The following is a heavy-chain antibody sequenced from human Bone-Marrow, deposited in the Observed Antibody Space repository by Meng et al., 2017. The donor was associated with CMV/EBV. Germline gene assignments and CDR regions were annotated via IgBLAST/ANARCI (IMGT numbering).Heavy chain of an antibody. D-gene: IGHD3-3*01. Sequence: SETLSPTCAVYDGSFSDIYWTWVRQSPEKGLEWIGEIHHNGKTNYNPSLKNRVTISLRTSANQFSLAVTSVTAADTAVYYCAIRGGGYYPFYFDSWGQGTLVTVSS. CDR3: AIRGGGYYPFYFDS. V-gene: IGHV4-34*01. CDR1: DGSFSDIY. J-gene: IGHJ4*02. CDR2: IHHNGKT.